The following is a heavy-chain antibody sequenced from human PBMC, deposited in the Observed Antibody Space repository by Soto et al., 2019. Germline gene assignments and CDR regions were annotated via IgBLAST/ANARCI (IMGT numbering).Heavy chain of an antibody. D-gene: IGHD2-2*01. V-gene: IGHV3-23*01. CDR1: GFTFSYYA. J-gene: IGHJ3*02. Sequence: LRLSCAASGFTFSYYALSWVRQAPGPGLELVSSVSGSCGSTYIAESVKGHSSISRDNSKNTVYLQMNSLRAEDTAVYYCAKFGCGSTSCYLDAFDIWGQGTMVTVSS. CDR2: VSGSCGST. CDR3: AKFGCGSTSCYLDAFDI.